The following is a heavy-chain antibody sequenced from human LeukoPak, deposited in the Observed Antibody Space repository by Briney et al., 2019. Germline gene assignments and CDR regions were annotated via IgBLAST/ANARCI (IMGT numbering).Heavy chain of an antibody. D-gene: IGHD2-2*01. V-gene: IGHV3-74*01. Sequence: GGSLRLSCAASGFTFSNYSMRWGREIPGKGLVWGSRTNNDGSSATYADSVQGRFTISRDNAKNTLYLQMSGLGAEDTAVYYCARVVSAAGYDYWGQGTLVTVSS. CDR1: GFTFSNYS. CDR2: TNNDGSSA. CDR3: ARVVSAAGYDY. J-gene: IGHJ4*02.